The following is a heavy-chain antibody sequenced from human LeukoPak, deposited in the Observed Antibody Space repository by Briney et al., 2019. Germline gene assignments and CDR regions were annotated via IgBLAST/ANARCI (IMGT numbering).Heavy chain of an antibody. J-gene: IGHJ4*02. CDR2: INPSGSSA. D-gene: IGHD3-10*01. CDR3: ARYVGDIFPWFYFDY. Sequence: PGGSLRLSCEGSGVISSNYEKNWVRQAPGEGREWISYINPSGSSAYYADSVKGRFTISRDNAQNSLYLQMNSLRAEDTALYYCARYVGDIFPWFYFDYWGQGTLVSVSS. CDR1: GVISSNYE. V-gene: IGHV3-48*03.